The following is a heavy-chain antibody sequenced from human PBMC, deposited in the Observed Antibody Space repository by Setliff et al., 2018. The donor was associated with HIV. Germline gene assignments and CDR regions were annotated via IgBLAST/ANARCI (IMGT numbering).Heavy chain of an antibody. CDR1: AFIFSSYG. J-gene: IGHJ4*02. Sequence: PGGSLRLSCEASAFIFSSYGMHWVRRGPGRGLEWVSRIGRDGTVANYADSVKGRFTISRDNARNTLFLQMNSLGVEDTALYYCGRDVHDAAADNWGRGTLVTVSS. CDR3: GRDVHDAAADN. D-gene: IGHD6-13*01. CDR2: IGRDGTVA. V-gene: IGHV3-74*01.